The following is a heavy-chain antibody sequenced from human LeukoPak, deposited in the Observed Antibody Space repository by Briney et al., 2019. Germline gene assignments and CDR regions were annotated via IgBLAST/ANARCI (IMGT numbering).Heavy chain of an antibody. CDR2: IYYSGST. CDR3: AREHEDAFDI. CDR1: GGSISSYY. V-gene: IGHV4-59*01. Sequence: SETPSLTCTVSGGSISSYYWSWIRQPPGKGLEWIGYIYYSGSTNYNPSLKSRVTISVDTSKNQFSLKLSSVTAADTAVYYCAREHEDAFDIWGQGTMVTVSS. J-gene: IGHJ3*02.